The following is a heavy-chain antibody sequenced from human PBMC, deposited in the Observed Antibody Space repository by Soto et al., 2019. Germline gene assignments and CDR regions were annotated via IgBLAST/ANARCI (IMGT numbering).Heavy chain of an antibody. Sequence: GGSLRLSCAASGFTFSSYAMSWVRQAPGKGLEWVSAISGSGGSTYYADSVKGRFTISRDNSKNTLYLQMNSLRAEDTAVYYCAKDPFKFVVVPAAAEYLQHWGQGTLVTVYS. V-gene: IGHV3-23*01. CDR3: AKDPFKFVVVPAAAEYLQH. J-gene: IGHJ1*01. CDR2: ISGSGGST. D-gene: IGHD2-2*01. CDR1: GFTFSSYA.